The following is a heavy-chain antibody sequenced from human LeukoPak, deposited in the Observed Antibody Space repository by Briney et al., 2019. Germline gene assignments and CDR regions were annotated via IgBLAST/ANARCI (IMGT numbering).Heavy chain of an antibody. CDR3: AREFDI. CDR2: ICISGTT. Sequence: SETLSLTCTVSGYSISSGSYYWSWLRQPAGKGLEWIGRICISGTTNYNPSLKSRVTISVDTSKNQFSLKLSSVTAADTALYYCAREFDIWGQGTMVTVSS. CDR1: GYSISSGSYY. V-gene: IGHV4-61*02. J-gene: IGHJ3*02.